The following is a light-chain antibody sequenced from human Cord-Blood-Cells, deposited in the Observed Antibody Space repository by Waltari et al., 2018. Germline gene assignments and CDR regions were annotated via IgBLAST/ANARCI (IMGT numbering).Light chain of an antibody. V-gene: IGKV3-15*01. CDR3: QQYNNWPRT. Sequence: EIVMTKSTATMSVSPGERATLSRRARQSVSSNLAWYQQKPGQAPRLLIYGASTRATGIPARFSGSGSGTEFTLTISSLQSEDFAVYYCQQYNNWPRTFGQGTKVEIK. CDR1: QSVSSN. CDR2: GAS. J-gene: IGKJ1*01.